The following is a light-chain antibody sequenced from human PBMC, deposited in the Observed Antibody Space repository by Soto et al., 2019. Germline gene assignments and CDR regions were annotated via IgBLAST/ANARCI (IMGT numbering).Light chain of an antibody. Sequence: DIQMTQSPSTLSASVGDRVTITCRASQSISNWLAWYQQKPGKAPNLLIYKASSLESGVPSRFSGSGSGTEFTLTISSLQTDDFATYYCQQYNTYPLTFGGGNKV. V-gene: IGKV1-5*03. CDR3: QQYNTYPLT. J-gene: IGKJ4*01. CDR2: KAS. CDR1: QSISNW.